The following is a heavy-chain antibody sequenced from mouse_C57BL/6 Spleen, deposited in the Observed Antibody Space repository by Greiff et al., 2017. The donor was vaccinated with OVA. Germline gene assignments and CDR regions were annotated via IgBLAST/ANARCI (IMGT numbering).Heavy chain of an antibody. CDR3: ASDECYGSSSYFDY. D-gene: IGHD1-1*01. J-gene: IGHJ2*01. V-gene: IGHV1-52*01. CDR1: GYTFTSSW. CDR2: FHPSDSDT. Sequence: QVQLQQPGAELVRPGSSVKLSCKASGYTFTSSWMHWVKQRPIQGLEWIGNFHPSDSDTNYNQKFKDKATLTVDKSSSPAYLPLSSLTSKDSAVYYCASDECYGSSSYFDYWGQGTTLTVSS.